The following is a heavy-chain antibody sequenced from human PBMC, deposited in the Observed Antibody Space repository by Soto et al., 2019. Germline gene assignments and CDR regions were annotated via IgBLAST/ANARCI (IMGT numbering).Heavy chain of an antibody. CDR2: MSSSSSYT. CDR1: GFTFSDYY. D-gene: IGHD4-17*01. CDR3: ARDSVYYGDYELNYFDY. Sequence: GGSLRLSCAASGFTFSDYYMSWIRQAPGKGLEWVSYMSSSSSYTNYADSVKGRFTISRDNAKNSLYLQMNSLRAEDTAVYYCARDSVYYGDYELNYFDYWGQGTLVTVPQ. V-gene: IGHV3-11*05. J-gene: IGHJ4*02.